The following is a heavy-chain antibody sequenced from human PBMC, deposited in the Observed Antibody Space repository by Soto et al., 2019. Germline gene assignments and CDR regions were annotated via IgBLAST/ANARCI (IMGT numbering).Heavy chain of an antibody. CDR3: ARVGYYDSSGYPFLDY. Sequence: PSETLSLTCAVYGGSFSGYYWSWIRQPPGKGLEWIGEINHSGSTYYNPSLKSRVTISVDTSKNQFSLKLSSVTAADTAVYYCARVGYYDSSGYPFLDYWGQGTLVTVSS. CDR1: GGSFSGYY. V-gene: IGHV4-34*09. D-gene: IGHD3-22*01. CDR2: INHSGST. J-gene: IGHJ4*02.